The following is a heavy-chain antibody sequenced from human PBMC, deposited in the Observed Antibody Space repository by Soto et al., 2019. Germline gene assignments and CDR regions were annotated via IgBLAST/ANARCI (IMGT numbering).Heavy chain of an antibody. CDR3: ARRVDTAMVLDY. J-gene: IGHJ4*02. V-gene: IGHV4-34*01. CDR2: INHSGST. CDR1: GGSFSGYY. Sequence: PSETLSLTCAVYGGSFSGYYWSWIRQPPGKGLEWIGEINHSGSTNYNPSLKSRVTISVDTSKNQFSLKLSSVTAADTAVYYCARRVDTAMVLDYWGQGTLVTVS. D-gene: IGHD5-18*01.